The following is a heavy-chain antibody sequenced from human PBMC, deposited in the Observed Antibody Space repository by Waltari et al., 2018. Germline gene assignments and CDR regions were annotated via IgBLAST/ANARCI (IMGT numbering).Heavy chain of an antibody. V-gene: IGHV4-30-2*01. J-gene: IGHJ4*02. CDR1: GGPISGGYS. CDR3: AREAGQLGIDY. Sequence: QLQLQESGSGLVKPSQTLSLTGAVSGGPISGGYSWSWIRQPPGKGLEWIGYSYHSWSTSYNPSLKSRVTISVDKSKNQFSLKLNSVTAADTAVYYCAREAGQLGIDYWGQGILVTVSS. D-gene: IGHD7-27*01. CDR2: SYHSWST.